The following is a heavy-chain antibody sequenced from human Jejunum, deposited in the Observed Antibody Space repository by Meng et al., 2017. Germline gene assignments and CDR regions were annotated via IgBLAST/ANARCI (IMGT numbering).Heavy chain of an antibody. CDR2: MSPNSGNT. Sequence: QVQLLQSGAEVKKPGASVKVSCKASGYTFTSLDINWVRQATGQGPEWMGWMSPNSGNTGYAQKFQGRVTMTRDTSINTAYMELSSLTSEDTAVYYCARGVTEGVDYWGQGTLVTVSS. V-gene: IGHV1-8*01. CDR3: ARGVTEGVDY. D-gene: IGHD2-21*02. J-gene: IGHJ4*02. CDR1: GYTFTSLD.